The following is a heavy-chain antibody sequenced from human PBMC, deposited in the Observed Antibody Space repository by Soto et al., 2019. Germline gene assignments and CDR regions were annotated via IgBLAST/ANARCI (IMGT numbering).Heavy chain of an antibody. D-gene: IGHD2-15*01. CDR1: GFTFSNHA. Sequence: VQLLESGGALVQPGGSLRLSCAASGFTFSNHAMSWVRQAPGKGLEWVSGISGSGDNKDYADSVKGRFTSSRDNSKKTLYLHVHSMRAEYTAVYYCWKGSYYVLERAPFRKVPYYYDNIDVWGKGTRVTVSS. J-gene: IGHJ6*03. V-gene: IGHV3-23*01. CDR3: WKGSYYVLERAPFRKVPYYYDNIDV. CDR2: ISGSGDNK.